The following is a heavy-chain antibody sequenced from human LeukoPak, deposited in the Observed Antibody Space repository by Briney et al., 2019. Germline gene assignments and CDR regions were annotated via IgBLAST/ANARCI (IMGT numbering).Heavy chain of an antibody. Sequence: GGSLRLSCAASGFTFSSYAMSWVRQAPGKGLEWVSSISGTGGRTYSADSVKGRFTISRDNSKNTLYLQMKNLRVEHTAVYYCAKGLHGGVGYGVDVWGQGTTVSVSS. CDR3: AKGLHGGVGYGVDV. CDR2: ISGTGGRT. J-gene: IGHJ6*02. CDR1: GFTFSSYA. D-gene: IGHD3-16*01. V-gene: IGHV3-23*01.